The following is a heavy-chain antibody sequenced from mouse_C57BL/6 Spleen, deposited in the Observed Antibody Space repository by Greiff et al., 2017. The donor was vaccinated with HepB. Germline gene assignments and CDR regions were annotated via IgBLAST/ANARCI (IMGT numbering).Heavy chain of an antibody. J-gene: IGHJ1*03. D-gene: IGHD1-1*01. CDR3: ARGDGSSYVHWYFDV. Sequence: QVQLQQPGAELVRPGSSVKLSCKASGYTFTSYWMHWVKQRPIQGLEWIGNIDPSDSETHYNQKFKDKATLTVDKSSSTAYMQLSSLTSEDSAVYYCARGDGSSYVHWYFDVWGTGTTVTVSS. CDR2: IDPSDSET. V-gene: IGHV1-52*01. CDR1: GYTFTSYW.